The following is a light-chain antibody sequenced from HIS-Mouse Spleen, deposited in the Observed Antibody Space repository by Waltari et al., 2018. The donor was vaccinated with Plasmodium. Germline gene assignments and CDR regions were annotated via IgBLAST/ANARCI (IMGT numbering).Light chain of an antibody. CDR3: QQYGSSPYT. CDR1: QSVSSSY. V-gene: IGKV3-20*01. Sequence: EIVLTQSPGTLSLSPGERATLSCRASQSVSSSYLAGYQKKPGQAPRLLIYGASSRATGIPDRFSGSGSGTDFTLTISRLEPEDFAVYYCQQYGSSPYTFGQGTKLEIK. J-gene: IGKJ2*01. CDR2: GAS.